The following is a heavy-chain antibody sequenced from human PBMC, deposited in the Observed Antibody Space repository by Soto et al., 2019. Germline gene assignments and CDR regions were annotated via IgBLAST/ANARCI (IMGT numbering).Heavy chain of an antibody. CDR2: ICYNGNT. CDR1: GCSISNHY. CDR3: ARANWYSEY. V-gene: IGHV4-59*11. Sequence: QVQLQESGPGLVKPSETLSLTCSVSGCSISNHYLHWIRQPPGKGLEWIGYICYNGNTNYNPSLKRRGTMSVDTSRNQISLKLTAVTAADTSVYYCARANWYSEYWGQGTLVTVSS. J-gene: IGHJ4*02. D-gene: IGHD7-27*01.